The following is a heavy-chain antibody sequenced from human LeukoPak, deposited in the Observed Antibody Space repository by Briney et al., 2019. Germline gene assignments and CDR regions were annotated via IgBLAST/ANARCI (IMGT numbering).Heavy chain of an antibody. CDR3: ARGRRWLQSPYSDY. CDR1: GGSFSGYY. CDR2: INHSGST. Sequence: SETLSLTCAVYGGSFSGYYWSWIRQPPGKGLEWIGEINHSGSTNYNPSLKSRVTISVNTSKNQFSLTLSSVTAADTAVYYCARGRRWLQSPYSDYWGQGTLVTVSS. V-gene: IGHV4-34*01. D-gene: IGHD5-24*01. J-gene: IGHJ4*02.